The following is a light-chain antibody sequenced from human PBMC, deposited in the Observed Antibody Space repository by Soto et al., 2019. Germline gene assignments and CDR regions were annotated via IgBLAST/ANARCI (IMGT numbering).Light chain of an antibody. CDR2: GAS. CDR3: QQYGVSPLT. V-gene: IGKV3-20*01. Sequence: IALTQSPGTLSLSPGERATLSCRASQRVSSNYVAWYQHKPGQAPRLLIHGASIRATGIPDRFSGSGSGTDFTLTISRLEPEDFAIYYCQQYGVSPLTFGPGTRVD. J-gene: IGKJ3*01. CDR1: QRVSSNY.